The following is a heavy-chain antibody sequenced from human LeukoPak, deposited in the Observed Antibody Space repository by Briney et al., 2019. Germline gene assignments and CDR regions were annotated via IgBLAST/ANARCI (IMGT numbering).Heavy chain of an antibody. V-gene: IGHV3-21*01. CDR3: ARGARVDY. CDR1: GFTFSSYG. CDR2: ISSSSSYI. D-gene: IGHD5-12*01. Sequence: GGSLRLSCAASGFTFSSYGMSWVRQAPGKGLEWVSSISSSSSYIYYADSVKGRFTISRDNAKNSLYLQMNSLRAEDTAVYYCARGARVDYWGQGTLVTVSS. J-gene: IGHJ4*02.